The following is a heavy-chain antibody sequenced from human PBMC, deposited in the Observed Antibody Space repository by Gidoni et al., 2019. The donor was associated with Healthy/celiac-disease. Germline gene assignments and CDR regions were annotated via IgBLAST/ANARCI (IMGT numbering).Heavy chain of an antibody. D-gene: IGHD3-9*01. V-gene: IGHV3-23*01. CDR1: GFTFSSYA. CDR2: ISGSGGST. J-gene: IGHJ4*02. Sequence: EVQLLESGGGLVQPGGSLRLSCAASGFTFSSYAMSWVRQAPGKGLEWVSAISGSGGSTYYADSVKGRFTISRDNSKNTLYLQMNSLRAEDTAVYYCAKDLFILRDFDSNFDYWGQGTLVTVSS. CDR3: AKDLFILRDFDSNFDY.